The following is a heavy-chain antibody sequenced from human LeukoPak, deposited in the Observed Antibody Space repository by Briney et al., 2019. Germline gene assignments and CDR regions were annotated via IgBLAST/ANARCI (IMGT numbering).Heavy chain of an antibody. CDR3: ARDRPLGYCSSTSCPTDAFDI. D-gene: IGHD2-2*01. V-gene: IGHV3-21*01. Sequence: GGSLRLSCAASGFTFSSYSMNWVRQAPGKGLEWFSSISSSSSYIYYADSVKGRFTISRDNAKNSLYLQMNSLRAEDTAVYYCARDRPLGYCSSTSCPTDAFDIWGQGTMVTVSS. J-gene: IGHJ3*02. CDR2: ISSSSSYI. CDR1: GFTFSSYS.